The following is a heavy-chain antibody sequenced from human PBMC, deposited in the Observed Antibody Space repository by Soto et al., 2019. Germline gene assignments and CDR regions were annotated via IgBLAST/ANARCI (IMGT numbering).Heavy chain of an antibody. Sequence: SETLSLTCTVSGGSISSGDYYWSWIRQPPGKGLEWIGYIYYSGSTYYNPSLKSRVTISVDTSKNQFSLKLSSVTAADTAVYYCARGPYYYDSSGQYYYYYYGMDVWGQGTTVPVSS. CDR1: GGSISSGDYY. D-gene: IGHD3-22*01. CDR3: ARGPYYYDSSGQYYYYYYGMDV. J-gene: IGHJ6*02. CDR2: IYYSGST. V-gene: IGHV4-30-4*01.